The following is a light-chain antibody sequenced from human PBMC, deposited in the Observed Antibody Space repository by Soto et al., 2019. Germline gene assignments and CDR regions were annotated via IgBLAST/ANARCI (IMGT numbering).Light chain of an antibody. CDR3: RQYFSFPMYT. J-gene: IGKJ2*01. V-gene: IGKV4-1*01. CDR2: WAS. CDR1: QSALYSGSNKNY. Sequence: DIVLTQSPDSLAVSLGERATINCKSSQSALYSGSNKNYLAWYQHRPGQPLQLLFYWASTRASGVPDRFSASGSGTEFILTIISLQPEDVAVFYCRQYFSFPMYTFARGTKLEIK.